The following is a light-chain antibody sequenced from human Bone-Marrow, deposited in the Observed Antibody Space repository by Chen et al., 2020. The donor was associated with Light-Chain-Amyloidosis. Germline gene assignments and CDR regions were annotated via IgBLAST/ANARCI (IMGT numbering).Light chain of an antibody. CDR1: ISNIGSNS. CDR3: VAWDDSLNGPM. Sequence: QSVLTPPPSASGTPGHRVTISCSGGISNIGSNSVNWHQQLPGTAPRLLIYNNDRRPSGVPDRFSGSKSGTSASLAISGLQSEDEADYYCVAWDDSLNGPMFGGGTKLTVL. J-gene: IGLJ3*02. CDR2: NND. V-gene: IGLV1-44*01.